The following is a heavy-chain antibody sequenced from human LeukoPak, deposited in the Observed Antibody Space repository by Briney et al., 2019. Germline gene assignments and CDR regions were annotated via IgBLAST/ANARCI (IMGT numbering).Heavy chain of an antibody. D-gene: IGHD6-13*01. CDR2: ISSSGSTI. CDR3: ATDLLYSRGIDY. J-gene: IGHJ4*02. V-gene: IGHV3-48*03. CDR1: GFTFSSYE. Sequence: GGSLRLSCAASGFTFSSYEMNWVRQAPGKGLEWVSYISSSGSTIYYADSVKGRFTISRDNAKNSLYLQMNSLRAEDTAVYYCATDLLYSRGIDYWGQGTLVTVSS.